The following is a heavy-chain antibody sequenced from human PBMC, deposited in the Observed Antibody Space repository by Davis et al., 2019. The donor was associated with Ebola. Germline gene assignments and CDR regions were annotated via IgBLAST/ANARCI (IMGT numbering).Heavy chain of an antibody. CDR3: ARDGDSSSRHDY. CDR2: IWYDGSQT. V-gene: IGHV3-33*01. J-gene: IGHJ4*02. D-gene: IGHD6-13*01. CDR1: GFTFSNHG. Sequence: PGGSLRLSCAGSGFTFSNHGMNWVRQAPGKGLEWVALIWYDGSQTFYADSVKGRFTISRDDAKQSLYLQMDNLRIEDTAVYYCARDGDSSSRHDYWGQGTLVTVSS.